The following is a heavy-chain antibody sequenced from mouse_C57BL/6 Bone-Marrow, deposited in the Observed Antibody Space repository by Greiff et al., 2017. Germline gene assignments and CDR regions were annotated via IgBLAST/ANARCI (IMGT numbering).Heavy chain of an antibody. V-gene: IGHV1-39*01. J-gene: IGHJ4*01. CDR1: GYSFTDYN. CDR2: INPNYGTT. Sequence: QLVESGPELVKPGASVKISCKASGYSFTDYNMNWVKQSNGKSLEWIGVINPNYGTTSYNQKFKGKATLTVDQSSSTAYMQLDSLTSEDSAVYYFARGYDYDYAMDYWGQGTSVTVSS. D-gene: IGHD2-4*01. CDR3: ARGYDYDYAMDY.